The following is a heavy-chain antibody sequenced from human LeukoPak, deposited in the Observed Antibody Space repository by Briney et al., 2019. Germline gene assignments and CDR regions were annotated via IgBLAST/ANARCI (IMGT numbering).Heavy chain of an antibody. D-gene: IGHD3-22*01. CDR3: ARWNYYDSSGYYIDDAFDI. Sequence: GGSLRLSCEASGFIFDKHAMSWVRQAPGKGLEWVSDISGAGNYIYYADSVRGRFTISRDNSKNTLYLQMNSLRAEDTAVYYCARWNYYDSSGYYIDDAFDIWGQGTMVTVSS. CDR1: GFIFDKHA. J-gene: IGHJ3*02. V-gene: IGHV3-23*01. CDR2: ISGAGNYI.